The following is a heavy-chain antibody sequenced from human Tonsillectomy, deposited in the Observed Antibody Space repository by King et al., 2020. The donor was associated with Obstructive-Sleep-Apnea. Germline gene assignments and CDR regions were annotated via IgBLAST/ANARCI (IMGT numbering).Heavy chain of an antibody. CDR1: GFTFTNAW. CDR3: TTGGSYSEFDY. CDR2: IKSKSNGGTT. D-gene: IGHD1-26*01. V-gene: IGHV3-15*01. J-gene: IGHJ4*02. Sequence: VQLVESGGGLVKPGGSLRLSCAVSGFTFTNAWMSWVRQAPGKGLEWVGRIKSKSNGGTTAYAAPVKGRFTISRDDSKNTLYLQMNSLKTEDTAVYYCTTGGSYSEFDYWGQGTLVTVSS.